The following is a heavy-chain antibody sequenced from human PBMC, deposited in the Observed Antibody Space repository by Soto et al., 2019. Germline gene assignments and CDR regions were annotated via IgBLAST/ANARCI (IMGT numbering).Heavy chain of an antibody. CDR2: ISATGGGT. CDR3: AKDRRAGGNSAFYFDF. Sequence: PGGSLRLSCAASGFKFSNYAMSWVRQAPGKGLEWVSLISATGGGTYYADSVKGRFTISRDNSHNTPYLQVHSLTAEDTAVYYCAKDRRAGGNSAFYFDFWGQGAQVTSPQ. D-gene: IGHD3-16*01. CDR1: GFKFSNYA. V-gene: IGHV3-23*01. J-gene: IGHJ4*02.